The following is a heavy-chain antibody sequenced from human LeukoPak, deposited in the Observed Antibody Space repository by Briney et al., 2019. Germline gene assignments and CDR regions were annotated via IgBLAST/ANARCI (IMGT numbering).Heavy chain of an antibody. J-gene: IGHJ4*02. V-gene: IGHV3-74*01. CDR1: GFTLSTYY. CDR2: LNSGGTST. Sequence: GGSLRLSCAASGFTLSTYYMLWLRQSPGKGLEWVSRLNSGGTSTVYADSVKGRFTISRDSAKNTLYLQMNSLRAEDTAVYYCARHPYGSSSYYFDRWGQGTLVTVSS. D-gene: IGHD1-26*01. CDR3: ARHPYGSSSYYFDR.